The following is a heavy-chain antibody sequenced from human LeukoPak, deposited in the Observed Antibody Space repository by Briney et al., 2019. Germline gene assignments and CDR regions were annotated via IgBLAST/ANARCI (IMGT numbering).Heavy chain of an antibody. D-gene: IGHD3-10*01. Sequence: SETLSLTCTVSGYSISSGYSWGWIRQPPGKGLEWIGSIYHSGTTYYNPSIKSRVTISVDTSKNQFSLKLSSVTAADTAVYYCASSPVLLWFGELLPPPSDWGQGTLVTVSS. CDR1: GYSISSGYS. CDR2: IYHSGTT. V-gene: IGHV4-38-2*02. CDR3: ASSPVLLWFGELLPPPSD. J-gene: IGHJ4*02.